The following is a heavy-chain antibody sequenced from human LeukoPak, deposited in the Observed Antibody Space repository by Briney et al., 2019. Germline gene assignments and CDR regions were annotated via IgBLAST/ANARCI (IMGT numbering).Heavy chain of an antibody. Sequence: AGGSLRLSCAASGFTFSTYAMSWVRQAPGKGLEWVSTISGSGGNTYYADSVKGRFTISRDNSKNTLYLQMNSLRAEDTAVYYCARTLDYYDSSGYVYWGQGTLVTVSS. CDR2: ISGSGGNT. CDR3: ARTLDYYDSSGYVY. J-gene: IGHJ4*02. CDR1: GFTFSTYA. V-gene: IGHV3-23*01. D-gene: IGHD3-22*01.